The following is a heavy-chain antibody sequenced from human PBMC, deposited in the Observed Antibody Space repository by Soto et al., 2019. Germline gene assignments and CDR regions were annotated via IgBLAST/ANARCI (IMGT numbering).Heavy chain of an antibody. J-gene: IGHJ6*03. CDR2: ISSSSSYI. CDR1: GFTFSSYS. D-gene: IGHD5-12*01. V-gene: IGHV3-21*01. Sequence: GGSLRLSCAASGFTFSSYSMNWVRQAPGKGLEWVSSISSSSSYIYYADSVKGRFTISRDNAKNSLYLQMNSPRAEDTAVYYCARDRYGYDSAKPYYMDVWGKGTTVTVSS. CDR3: ARDRYGYDSAKPYYMDV.